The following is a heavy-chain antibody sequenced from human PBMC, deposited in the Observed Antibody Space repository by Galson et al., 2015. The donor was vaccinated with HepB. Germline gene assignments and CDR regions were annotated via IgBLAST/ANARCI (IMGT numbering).Heavy chain of an antibody. J-gene: IGHJ4*02. CDR1: GVTFSGNA. CDR3: ARSIQAQQEAVHYFEY. Sequence: ALILACAVAGVTFSGNAISWVRQAPGDAPEWVSIISVGGNWIHYAVPVKGLCTISRDNSKNTLHVEMNSLRVEDTAVYYCARSIQAQQEAVHYFEYWGRGALVTVSP. CDR2: ISVGGNWI. D-gene: IGHD6-13*01. V-gene: IGHV3-23*01.